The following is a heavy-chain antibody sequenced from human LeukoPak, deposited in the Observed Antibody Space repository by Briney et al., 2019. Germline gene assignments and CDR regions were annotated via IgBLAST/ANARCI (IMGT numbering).Heavy chain of an antibody. CDR3: ARHSCYDA. CDR2: IYAGDSST. J-gene: IGHJ4*03. D-gene: IGHD3-22*01. V-gene: IGHV5-51*01. CDR1: GFTFTTYS. Sequence: GESLKIPCKGSGFTFTTYSFAWVRQMPGKGLEWMGVIYAGDSSTRYSPSFQGQVTISVDKSISTAYLQWSSLKASDSAIYYCARHSCYDAWGKGTLVTVSS.